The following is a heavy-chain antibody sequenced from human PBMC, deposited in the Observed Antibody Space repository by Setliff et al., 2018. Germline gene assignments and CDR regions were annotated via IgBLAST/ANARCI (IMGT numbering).Heavy chain of an antibody. J-gene: IGHJ3*02. V-gene: IGHV3-73*01. D-gene: IGHD5-18*01. Sequence: SLLLSFSSSGFTLSGSAVYWVRQASVKGLEWIGRIRGRTDNYATAYAASVRGRFTISRDDSKNTAYLQLNSLKTEDTAVYYCTFARDGYDVFDIWGQGTMVTVSS. CDR1: GFTLSGSA. CDR3: TFARDGYDVFDI. CDR2: IRGRTDNYAT.